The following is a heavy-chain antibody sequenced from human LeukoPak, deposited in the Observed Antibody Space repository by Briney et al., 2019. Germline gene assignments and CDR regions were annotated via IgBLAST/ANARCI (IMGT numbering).Heavy chain of an antibody. Sequence: GGSLRLSCAASKFTFSFSGMHWVRQAPGKGLEGVASTSYDETNKQYADSVKGRFTISRDNANRTLYLQMNSPRPEDTAVYYCAKETSYYGSGTYVYFDYWGQGALVTVSS. CDR3: AKETSYYGSGTYVYFDY. J-gene: IGHJ4*02. CDR2: TSYDETNK. CDR1: KFTFSFSG. V-gene: IGHV3-30*18. D-gene: IGHD3-10*01.